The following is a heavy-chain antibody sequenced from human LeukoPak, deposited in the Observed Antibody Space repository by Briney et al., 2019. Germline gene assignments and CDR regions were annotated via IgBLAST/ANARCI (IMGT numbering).Heavy chain of an antibody. CDR3: ARTRRPLTYNDYGLAS. Sequence: PSETLSLTCTVYGGSSSDYYWSWIRQPPGKGLEWIGEINHNGGTNYNPSLKSRVTMSVDTSKNQFSLKLSSVTAADTDAYYCARTRRPLTYNDYGLASGAKGPRSPSP. J-gene: IGHJ6*02. CDR2: INHNGGT. CDR1: GGSSSDYY. D-gene: IGHD1-1*01. V-gene: IGHV4-34*01.